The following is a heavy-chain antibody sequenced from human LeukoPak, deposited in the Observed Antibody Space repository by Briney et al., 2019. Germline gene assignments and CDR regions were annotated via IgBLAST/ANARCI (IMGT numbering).Heavy chain of an antibody. CDR2: IYYSGST. CDR1: GGSISSSSYY. Sequence: SETLSLTCTVSGGSISSSSYYWGWIRQPPGKGLEWIGSIYYSGSTYYNPPLKSRVTISVDTSKNQFSLKLSSVTAADTAVYYCARHPPYSSGWYAPRYFDYWGQGTLVTVSS. CDR3: ARHPPYSSGWYAPRYFDY. J-gene: IGHJ4*02. V-gene: IGHV4-39*01. D-gene: IGHD6-19*01.